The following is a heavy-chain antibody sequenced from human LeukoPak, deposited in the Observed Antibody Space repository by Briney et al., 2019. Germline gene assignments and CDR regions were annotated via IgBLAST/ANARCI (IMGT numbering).Heavy chain of an antibody. CDR3: ARGDIVVPRFDP. V-gene: IGHV3-21*01. CDR2: ISSSSSYI. D-gene: IGHD2-15*01. CDR1: GFTFSSYS. J-gene: IGHJ5*02. Sequence: GGSLRLSCAASGFTFSSYSMNWVRQAPGKGLEWVSSISSSSSYIYYADSVKGRFTISRDNAKNSLYLQMNSLRAEDTAVHYCARGDIVVPRFDPWGQGTLVTVSS.